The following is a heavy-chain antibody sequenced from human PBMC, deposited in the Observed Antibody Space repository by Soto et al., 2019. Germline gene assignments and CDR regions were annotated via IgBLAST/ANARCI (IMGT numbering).Heavy chain of an antibody. V-gene: IGHV3-49*03. CDR2: IRSKAYGGTT. J-gene: IGHJ6*03. CDR3: TRDIVVVPAAKDGYYYYYYYMDV. Sequence: GGSLRLSCTASGFTFGDYAMSWFRQAPGKGLEWVGFIRSKAYGGTTEYAASVKGRFTISRDDSKSIAYLQMNSLKTEDTAVYYCTRDIVVVPAAKDGYYYYYYYMDVWGKGTTVTVSS. CDR1: GFTFGDYA. D-gene: IGHD2-2*01.